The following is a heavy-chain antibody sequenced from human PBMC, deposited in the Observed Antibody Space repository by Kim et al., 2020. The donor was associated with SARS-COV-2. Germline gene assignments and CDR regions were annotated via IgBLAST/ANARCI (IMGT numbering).Heavy chain of an antibody. V-gene: IGHV4-59*13. CDR2: IYYSGST. Sequence: SETLSLTCTVSGGSISSYYWSWIRQPPGKGLEWIGYIYYSGSTNYNPSLKSRVTISVDTSKNQFSLKLSSVTAAHTAVYYCARQSGGSLDYWGQGTLVTVSS. CDR3: ARQSGGSLDY. D-gene: IGHD3-10*01. CDR1: GGSISSYY. J-gene: IGHJ4*02.